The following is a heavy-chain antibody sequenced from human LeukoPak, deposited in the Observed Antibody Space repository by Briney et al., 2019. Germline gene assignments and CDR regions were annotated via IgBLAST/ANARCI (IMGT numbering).Heavy chain of an antibody. J-gene: IGHJ4*02. D-gene: IGHD6-13*01. CDR2: INHSGST. V-gene: IGHV4-34*01. Sequence: SETLSLTCAVYGGSFSGYYGSWIRQPPGKGLEWIGEINHSGSTNYNPSLKSRVTISVDTSKNQFSLKLSSVTAADTAVYYCARGNLPSSSWYEWGQGTLVTVSS. CDR1: GGSFSGYY. CDR3: ARGNLPSSSWYE.